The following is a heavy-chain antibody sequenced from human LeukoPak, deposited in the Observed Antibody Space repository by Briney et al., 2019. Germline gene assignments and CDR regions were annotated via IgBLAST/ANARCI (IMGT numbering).Heavy chain of an antibody. J-gene: IGHJ4*02. Sequence: GASVKVSCKTSGYTFTNYYVYWVRQAPGQGLEWMEYIVPDTGGVDYDQRFQGRVTMTRDKSISTVYMELSSLKSDDTAVYYCATEDKYCSGGNCGKFWGQGTLVTVSS. CDR2: IVPDTGGV. D-gene: IGHD2-15*01. CDR1: GYTFTNYY. V-gene: IGHV1-2*02. CDR3: ATEDKYCSGGNCGKF.